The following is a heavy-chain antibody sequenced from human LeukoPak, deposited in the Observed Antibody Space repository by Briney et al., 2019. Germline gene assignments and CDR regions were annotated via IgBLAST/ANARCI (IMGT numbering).Heavy chain of an antibody. J-gene: IGHJ4*02. CDR3: ATPEKQWHIFDY. CDR1: GFTFSSYA. V-gene: IGHV3-30*04. D-gene: IGHD6-19*01. Sequence: GGSLRLSCAASGFTFSSYAMHWVRQAPGKGLEWVAVISFDGSNKYYADSVKGRSTISRDNSKNTLYLQMNSLRAEDTAVYYCATPEKQWHIFDYWGQGTLVTVSS. CDR2: ISFDGSNK.